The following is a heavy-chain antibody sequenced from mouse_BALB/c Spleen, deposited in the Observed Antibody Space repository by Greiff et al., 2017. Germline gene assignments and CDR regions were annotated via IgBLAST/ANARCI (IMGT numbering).Heavy chain of an antibody. J-gene: IGHJ2*01. V-gene: IGHV1-14*01. CDR3: EIGGKNFYYFDD. D-gene: IGHD2-1*01. Sequence: VQLQQSGPELVKPGASVTMSCKASGYTFTSYVMHWVKQKPGQGLEWIGYINPYNDGTKYNEKFKGKATLTSDKSSSPAYMELSSLTSEDSAVYYWEIGGKNFYYFDDWGQGTTLTVSS. CDR1: GYTFTSYV. CDR2: INPYNDGT.